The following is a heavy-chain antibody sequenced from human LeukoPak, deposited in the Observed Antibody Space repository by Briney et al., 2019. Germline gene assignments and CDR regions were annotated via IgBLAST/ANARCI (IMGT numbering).Heavy chain of an antibody. Sequence: ASVKVSCKASGYTFTSYDINWVRHATGQGLEWMGWMNPNSGNTGYAQKFQGRVTITRNTSISTAYMELSSLRSEDTAVYYRARPAWRIGSQESDAFDICGQGTMVTVSS. CDR3: ARPAWRIGSQESDAFDI. CDR1: GYTFTSYD. J-gene: IGHJ3*02. D-gene: IGHD1-26*01. CDR2: MNPNSGNT. V-gene: IGHV1-8*03.